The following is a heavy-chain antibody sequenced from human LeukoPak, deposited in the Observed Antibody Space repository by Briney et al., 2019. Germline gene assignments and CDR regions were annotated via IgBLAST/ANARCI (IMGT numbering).Heavy chain of an antibody. Sequence: PGGSLRLSCAASGFTFSSYAMHWVRQAPGKGLEWVAVISYDGSNKYYADSVKGQFTISRDNSKNTLYLQMNSLRAEDTAVYYCARGYSSSSPFDYWGQGTLVTVSS. J-gene: IGHJ4*02. CDR3: ARGYSSSSPFDY. D-gene: IGHD6-6*01. CDR2: ISYDGSNK. V-gene: IGHV3-30*01. CDR1: GFTFSSYA.